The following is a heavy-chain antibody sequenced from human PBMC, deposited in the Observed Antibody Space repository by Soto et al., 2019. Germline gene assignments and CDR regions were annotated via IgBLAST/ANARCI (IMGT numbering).Heavy chain of an antibody. V-gene: IGHV3-33*01. J-gene: IGHJ6*02. Sequence: SLRLSCAASGFTFSGYGMRWVRQAPGKGLEWVAVIWYDGSNKYYADSVKGRFTISRDNSKNTLYLQMNSLRAEDTAVYYCARDQGYYDSSGYYVRNHYPHSATDVWG. CDR1: GFTFSGYG. CDR3: ARDQGYYDSSGYYVRNHYPHSATDV. CDR2: IWYDGSNK. D-gene: IGHD3-22*01.